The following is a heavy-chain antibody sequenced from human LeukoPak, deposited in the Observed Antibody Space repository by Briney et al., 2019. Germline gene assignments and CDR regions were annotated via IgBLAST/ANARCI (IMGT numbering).Heavy chain of an antibody. CDR2: IYYSGST. Sequence: SETLSLTCSVSGGSMNSYYWSWIRQSPGKGLEWIGYIYYSGSTNYNPSLKSRVTISVDTSKNQFSLKLSSVTAADTAVYYCARHVWLQPFDYWGQGTPVTVFS. CDR1: GGSMNSYY. J-gene: IGHJ4*02. D-gene: IGHD3-9*01. V-gene: IGHV4-59*08. CDR3: ARHVWLQPFDY.